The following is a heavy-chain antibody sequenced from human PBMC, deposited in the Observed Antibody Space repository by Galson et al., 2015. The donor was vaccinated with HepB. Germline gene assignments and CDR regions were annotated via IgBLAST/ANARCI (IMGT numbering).Heavy chain of an antibody. Sequence: SLRLSCAASGFTFSSYAMHWVRQAPGKGLEWVSFISSSSSYIYYADSVKGRFTISRDNAKNSLYLQMNSLRAEDTAVYYCARDAMEQWLDRDAFDIWGQGTMVTVSS. CDR1: GFTFSSYA. CDR2: ISSSSSYI. D-gene: IGHD6-19*01. J-gene: IGHJ3*02. CDR3: ARDAMEQWLDRDAFDI. V-gene: IGHV3-21*01.